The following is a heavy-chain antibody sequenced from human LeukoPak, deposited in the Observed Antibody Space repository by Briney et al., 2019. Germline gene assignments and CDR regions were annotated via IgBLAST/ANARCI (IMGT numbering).Heavy chain of an antibody. V-gene: IGHV1-2*02. J-gene: IGHJ3*02. CDR2: INPNSGGT. CDR3: ARASLWHDAFDI. D-gene: IGHD3-10*01. CDR1: GYTFTGYY. Sequence: ASVKVSCKASGYTFTGYYMHWVRQAPGQGLEWMGWINPNSGGTNYAQKFQGRVTMTRDTSIGTAYMELSRLRSDDTAVYYCARASLWHDAFDIWGQGTMVTVSS.